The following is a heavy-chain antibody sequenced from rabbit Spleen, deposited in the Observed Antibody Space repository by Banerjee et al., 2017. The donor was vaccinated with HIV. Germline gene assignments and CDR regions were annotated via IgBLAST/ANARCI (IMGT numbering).Heavy chain of an antibody. V-gene: IGHV1S45*01. CDR1: GFSFSDRDV. Sequence: QEQLVESGGGLVKPEGSLTLTCKASGFSFSDRDVMCWVRQAPGKGLEWIACINAITGKPVYATWAKGRFTFSKTSSTTVTLQMTSLTATDTATYFCVRDRGVDYTYGYAGNTYASPFNLWGPGTLVTVS. J-gene: IGHJ4*01. D-gene: IGHD6-1*01. CDR2: INAITGKP. CDR3: VRDRGVDYTYGYAGNTYASPFNL.